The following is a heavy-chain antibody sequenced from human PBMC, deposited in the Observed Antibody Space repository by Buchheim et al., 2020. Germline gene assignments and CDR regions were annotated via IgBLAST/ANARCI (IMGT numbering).Heavy chain of an antibody. CDR1: GFSLTTNGVG. D-gene: IGHD6-13*01. J-gene: IGHJ5*02. CDR2: IYSNDEK. Sequence: QITLKESGPTLVKPTQTLTLTCTFSGFSLTTNGVGVGWIRQPPGKALEWLAHIYSNDEKDYSPSLRNRLTITKDTSKNQVVLTMANVDPMDTATYYCAHRVNLAAPGGRNCFDLWGQGTL. CDR3: AHRVNLAAPGGRNCFDL. V-gene: IGHV2-5*01.